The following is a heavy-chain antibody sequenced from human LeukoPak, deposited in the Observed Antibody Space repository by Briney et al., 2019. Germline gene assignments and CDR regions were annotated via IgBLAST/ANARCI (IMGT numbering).Heavy chain of an antibody. Sequence: PGGSLRLSCAASGFTFSDYYMSWIRQAPGRGLEWVSYISTGSSYTNYADSVKGRFTISRDNAKNSLYLQMNSLRAEDTALYYCARAEGGPATAIYWGQGTLDSLSS. D-gene: IGHD2-21*02. J-gene: IGHJ4*02. CDR3: ARAEGGPATAIY. V-gene: IGHV3-11*05. CDR2: ISTGSSYT. CDR1: GFTFSDYY.